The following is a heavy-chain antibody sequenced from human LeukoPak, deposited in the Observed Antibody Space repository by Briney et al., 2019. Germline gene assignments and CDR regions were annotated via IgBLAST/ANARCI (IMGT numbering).Heavy chain of an antibody. Sequence: SETLSLTCTVSGGSISSGDYYWSWIRQPPGKGLEWIGYIYYSGSTYYNPSLKSRVTISVDTSKNQFSLKLSSVTAADTAVYYCARAQSIAARPYYYYYMDVWGKGTTVTVSS. CDR2: IYYSGST. D-gene: IGHD6-6*01. CDR3: ARAQSIAARPYYYYYMDV. J-gene: IGHJ6*03. CDR1: GGSISSGDYY. V-gene: IGHV4-30-4*08.